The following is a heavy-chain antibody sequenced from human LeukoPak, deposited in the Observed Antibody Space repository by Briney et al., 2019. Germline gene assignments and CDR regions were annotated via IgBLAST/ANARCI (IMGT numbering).Heavy chain of an antibody. CDR1: GFTFSSYT. CDR2: ISWTSGSI. D-gene: IGHD2-2*01. Sequence: GGSLRLSCAASGFTFSSYTMSWVRRAPGKGLEWVSGISWTSGSIGYADSVKGRFTISRDNAKNSLYLQMNSLRAEDTALYYCAKDLSGMPRKAFDFWGQGTMVTVSS. V-gene: IGHV3-9*01. J-gene: IGHJ3*01. CDR3: AKDLSGMPRKAFDF.